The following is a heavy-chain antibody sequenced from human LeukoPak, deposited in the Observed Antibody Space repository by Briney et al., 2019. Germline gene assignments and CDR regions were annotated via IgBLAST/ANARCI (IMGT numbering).Heavy chain of an antibody. CDR2: INPNSGGT. Sequence: ASVKVSCKASGYTFTGYYMHWVRQAPGQGLEWMGWINPNSGGTNYAQKFQGRVTMTRDTSISTAYMELSRLRSDDTAVYYCARGGVRGVDCYYMDVWGKGTTVTVSS. V-gene: IGHV1-2*02. CDR1: GYTFTGYY. J-gene: IGHJ6*03. CDR3: ARGGVRGVDCYYMDV. D-gene: IGHD3-10*01.